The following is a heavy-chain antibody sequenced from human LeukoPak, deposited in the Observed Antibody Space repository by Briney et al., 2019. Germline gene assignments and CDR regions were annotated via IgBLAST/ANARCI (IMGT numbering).Heavy chain of an antibody. CDR1: GFTCSSYS. J-gene: IGHJ6*02. CDR2: ISSSSSYI. CDR3: ARAYGARYYYYGMDV. D-gene: IGHD4/OR15-4a*01. V-gene: IGHV3-21*01. Sequence: PGGSLRLSCAASGFTCSSYSMNWVRQAPGKGPEWVSSISSSSSYIYYADSVKGRFTISRDNAKNSLYLQMNSLRAEGTAVYYCARAYGARYYYYGMDVWGQGTTVTVSS.